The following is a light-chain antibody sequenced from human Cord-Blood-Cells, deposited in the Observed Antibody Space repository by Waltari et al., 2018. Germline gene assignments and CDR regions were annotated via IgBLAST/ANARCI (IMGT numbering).Light chain of an antibody. J-gene: IGKJ1*01. CDR3: QQYGSSPPT. V-gene: IGKV3-20*01. Sequence: VLTQSPGTLSLSPGERATLSCRASQSVSSSYLAWYQQKPGQAPRLLIYGASSRATGIPDRFSGSGSGTDFTLTISRLEPEDFAVYYCQQYGSSPPTFGQGTKVEIK. CDR1: QSVSSSY. CDR2: GAS.